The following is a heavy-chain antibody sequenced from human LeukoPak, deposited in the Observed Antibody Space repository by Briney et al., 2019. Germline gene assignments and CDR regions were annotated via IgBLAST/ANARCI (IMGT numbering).Heavy chain of an antibody. V-gene: IGHV1-2*02. J-gene: IGHJ4*02. CDR1: GYTFTGYY. D-gene: IGHD1-20*01. CDR3: ARVITGSPIGEVYYFDY. CDR2: INPNSGGT. Sequence: AAVKVSCKASGYTFTGYYMHWVRQAPGQGLEWMGWINPNSGGTNYAQKFQGRVTMTRDTSISTAYMELSRLRSDDTAVYYCARVITGSPIGEVYYFDYWGQGTLVTLSS.